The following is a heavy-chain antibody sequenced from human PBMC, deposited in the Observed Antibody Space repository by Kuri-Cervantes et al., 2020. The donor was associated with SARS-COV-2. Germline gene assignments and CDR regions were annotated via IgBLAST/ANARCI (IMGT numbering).Heavy chain of an antibody. CDR2: VWFDGSRQ. Sequence: GESLKISCAASEFTFSSFGMHWVRQAPGKGLEWVAVVWFDGSRQYYADSVKGRFTISRDNSKNTLYLQMNSLRAEDTAVYYCARDGNCGGNCVGRQPLDHWGQGTLVTVSS. J-gene: IGHJ4*02. V-gene: IGHV3-33*01. CDR1: EFTFSSFG. D-gene: IGHD2-21*02. CDR3: ARDGNCGGNCVGRQPLDH.